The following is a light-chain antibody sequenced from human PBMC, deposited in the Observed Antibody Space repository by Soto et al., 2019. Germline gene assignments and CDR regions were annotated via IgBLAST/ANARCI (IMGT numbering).Light chain of an antibody. CDR2: GVF. CDR1: QRVRSNY. CDR3: QHYDGSPRT. Sequence: ETVLTQSPGTVSLSPGERATLSCTTSQRVRSNYLAWYQQKPGQAPRLLIYGVFSRATGIPDRFSGSGSGTDFTLTISGLEPEDSEVYYCQHYDGSPRTFGQGTKLEI. V-gene: IGKV3-20*01. J-gene: IGKJ2*01.